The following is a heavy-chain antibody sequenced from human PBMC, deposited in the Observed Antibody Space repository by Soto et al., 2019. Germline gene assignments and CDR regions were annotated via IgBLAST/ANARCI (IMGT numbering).Heavy chain of an antibody. Sequence: EVQLVESGGGLVKPGGSLRLSCAASGFTFSNAWMSWVRQAPGKGLEWVGRIKSKTDGGTTDYAEPVKGRFTISRDDSKNTLYLQMNSLKTEDPAVYYCHTDLEYDNIWGSSGGVAFDIWGQGTMVTVSS. CDR3: HTDLEYDNIWGSSGGVAFDI. D-gene: IGHD3-16*01. J-gene: IGHJ3*02. CDR1: GFTFSNAW. CDR2: IKSKTDGGTT. V-gene: IGHV3-15*01.